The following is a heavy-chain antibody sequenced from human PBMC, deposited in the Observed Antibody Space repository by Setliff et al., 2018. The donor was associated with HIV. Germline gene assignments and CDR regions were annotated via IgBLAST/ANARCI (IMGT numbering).Heavy chain of an antibody. CDR1: GYTFTSYG. D-gene: IGHD3-10*01. V-gene: IGHV1-18*01. CDR2: INPDNGDT. Sequence: ASVKVSCKASGYTFTSYGITWVRQAPGQGLEWMGWINPDNGDTKYAQKLQGRVTMTTDTSTSTAYMDLRSLRSDDTAVYYFARDDRGRLRGLGPFDPWGQGTLVTVSS. CDR3: ARDDRGRLRGLGPFDP. J-gene: IGHJ5*02.